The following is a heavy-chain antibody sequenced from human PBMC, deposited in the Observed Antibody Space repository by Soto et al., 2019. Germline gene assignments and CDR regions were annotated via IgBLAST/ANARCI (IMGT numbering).Heavy chain of an antibody. D-gene: IGHD3-3*01. J-gene: IGHJ4*02. CDR3: AHSAVITMCRVIISSGFDY. CDR1: GFSLNTSEVG. Sequence: QITLKESGPTLVKPTQTLTLTCTFSGFSLNTSEVGVGWIRQPPGKALEWLALIYWDDDKPFSPSLKSRLTISRKTCNNQVLRTRPNMDPVDAATYYCAHSAVITMCRVIISSGFDYWGQGTLVTVSS. CDR2: IYWDDDK. V-gene: IGHV2-5*02.